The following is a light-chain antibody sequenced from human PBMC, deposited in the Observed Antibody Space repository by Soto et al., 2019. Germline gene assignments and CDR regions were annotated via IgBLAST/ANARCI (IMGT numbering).Light chain of an antibody. CDR3: AAWDDSLNGVV. CDR1: SSTIGSNT. Sequence: QSVLTQPPSASGTPGQTVIISCSGSSSTIGSNTVNWYQQLPGTAPKLLIYSNHQRPSGVPDRFSGSKSGPSASLAISGLQSEDEADYYCAAWDDSLNGVVFGGGTQLTVL. J-gene: IGLJ7*01. CDR2: SNH. V-gene: IGLV1-44*01.